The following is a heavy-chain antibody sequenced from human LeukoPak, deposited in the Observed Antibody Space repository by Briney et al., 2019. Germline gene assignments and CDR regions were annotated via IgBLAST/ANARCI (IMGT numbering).Heavy chain of an antibody. V-gene: IGHV3-23*01. CDR1: GFTFSSYA. CDR3: ARYCITTSCYPPSPYYGMDV. CDR2: ISASGDNS. J-gene: IGHJ6*02. D-gene: IGHD2-2*01. Sequence: PGGSLRLSCAASGFTFSSYAMSWVRQAPVKGLDWVSAISASGDNSYYADSVKGRFTISRDNSKNTLYLQMNTLRAEDTAVFYCARYCITTSCYPPSPYYGMDVWGRGTTVTVS.